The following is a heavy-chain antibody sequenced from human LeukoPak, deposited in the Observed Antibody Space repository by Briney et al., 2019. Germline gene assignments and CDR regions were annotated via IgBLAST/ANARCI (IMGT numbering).Heavy chain of an antibody. V-gene: IGHV3-7*01. Sequence: GGSLRLSCAASGFTFSCYWMSWVRQAPGKGLEWVANIKQDGSEKYYVDSVKGRFTISRDNAKNSLYLQMNSLRAEDTAVYYCARDVYSWYPLFGYYWGQGTLVTVSS. CDR3: ARDVYSWYPLFGYY. J-gene: IGHJ4*02. CDR1: GFTFSCYW. D-gene: IGHD6-13*01. CDR2: IKQDGSEK.